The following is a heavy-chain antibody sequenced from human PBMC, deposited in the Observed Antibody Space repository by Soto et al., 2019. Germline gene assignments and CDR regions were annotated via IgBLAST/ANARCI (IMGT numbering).Heavy chain of an antibody. D-gene: IGHD3-10*01. CDR3: ARVRGSSVSFYFDL. J-gene: IGHJ4*02. CDR1: GASISNYY. Sequence: SETLSLTCTVSGASISNYYWSCIRQPPGKGLEWIGYVHARGSTNFNPSLNGRVTMSIDASKKQFSLRLTSVTAADTAVYYCARVRGSSVSFYFDLWGLGTMVTVYS. CDR2: VHARGST. V-gene: IGHV4-59*01.